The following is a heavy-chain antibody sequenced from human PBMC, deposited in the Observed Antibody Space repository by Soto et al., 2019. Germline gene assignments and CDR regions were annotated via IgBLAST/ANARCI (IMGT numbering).Heavy chain of an antibody. D-gene: IGHD3-3*01. V-gene: IGHV1-69*13. CDR1: GGTFSRYA. CDR3: ARNGDFWSGSLSYYYGMDV. J-gene: IGHJ6*02. Sequence: SVKVSWKASGGTFSRYAISWGRQAPGQGLEWVGGIIPIFGTANYAQKFQGRVTITADESTSTAYMELSSLRSEDTAVYYCARNGDFWSGSLSYYYGMDVWGQGTTVTVSS. CDR2: IIPIFGTA.